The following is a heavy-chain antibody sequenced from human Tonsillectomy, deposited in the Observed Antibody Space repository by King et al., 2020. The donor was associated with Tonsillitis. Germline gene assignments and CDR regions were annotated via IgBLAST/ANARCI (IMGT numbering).Heavy chain of an antibody. Sequence: VQLVESGAEVKKPGASVKVSCTASGFTFTSYGISWVRQAPGKGLEWMGWISAYNGNTNYAQKLQGRVTMTTDTSTSTVYMELKSLRSDDTAAYYCARDRGLRGYPEWYFDLWGRGTLVTVSS. CDR2: ISAYNGNT. D-gene: IGHD5-12*01. J-gene: IGHJ2*01. CDR1: GFTFTSYG. CDR3: ARDRGLRGYPEWYFDL. V-gene: IGHV1-18*04.